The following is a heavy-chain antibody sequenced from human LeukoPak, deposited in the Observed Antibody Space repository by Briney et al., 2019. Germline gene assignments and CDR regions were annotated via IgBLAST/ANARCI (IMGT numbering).Heavy chain of an antibody. CDR1: GFTFSSYE. CDR3: ARDFPQITGTDYYYYGMDV. CDR2: ISSSGSTI. D-gene: IGHD1-20*01. V-gene: IGHV3-48*03. J-gene: IGHJ6*02. Sequence: RGSLRLSCAASGFTFSSYEMNWVRQAPGKGLEWVSYISSSGSTIYYADSVKGRFTISRDNAKNSLYLQMNSLRAEDTAVYYCARDFPQITGTDYYYYGMDVWGQGTTVTVSS.